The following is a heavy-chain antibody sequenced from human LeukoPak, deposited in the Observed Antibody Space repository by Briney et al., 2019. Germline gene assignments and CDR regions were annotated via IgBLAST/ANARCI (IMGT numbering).Heavy chain of an antibody. CDR1: GFTVSSYW. CDR3: ARGRCSSTSCYEKY. J-gene: IGHJ4*02. D-gene: IGHD2-2*01. V-gene: IGHV3-7*03. Sequence: GGSLTLSCAASGFTVSSYWMSWVRQAHGKGLEWVANIKQEGSEKYYVDSVKGRFTISRDNAKNSLYLQMNSLRAEDTAVYYCARGRCSSTSCYEKYWGQGTLVTVSS. CDR2: IKQEGSEK.